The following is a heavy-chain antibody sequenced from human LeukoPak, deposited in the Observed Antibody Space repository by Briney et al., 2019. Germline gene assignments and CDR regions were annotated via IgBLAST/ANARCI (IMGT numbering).Heavy chain of an antibody. CDR1: GFTFSSYG. V-gene: IGHV3-33*01. J-gene: IGHJ6*02. Sequence: PGGSLRLSCAASGFTFSSYGMHWIRQAPGKGLEWMGVIWYDGSNNYYADSVKGRFNISTDHSKNTLYLQMNSPRAEDTAVYYRATDRSIVATTGMDVWGQGTTVTVSS. D-gene: IGHD5-12*01. CDR2: IWYDGSNN. CDR3: ATDRSIVATTGMDV.